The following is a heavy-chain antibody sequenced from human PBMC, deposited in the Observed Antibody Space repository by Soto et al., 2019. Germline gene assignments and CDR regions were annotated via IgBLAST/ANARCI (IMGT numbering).Heavy chain of an antibody. CDR1: SGSISSSNW. CDR2: IYHSGST. J-gene: IGHJ5*02. V-gene: IGHV4-4*02. D-gene: IGHD3-3*01. CDR3: AIKREKQTYYDFWSGYYPQIRENWFDP. Sequence: SETLSLTCAVSSGSISSSNWWSWVRQPPGKGLEWIGEIYHSGSTNYNPSLKSRVTISVDKSKNQFSLKLSSVTAADTAVYYCAIKREKQTYYDFWSGYYPQIRENWFDPWGQGTLVTVSS.